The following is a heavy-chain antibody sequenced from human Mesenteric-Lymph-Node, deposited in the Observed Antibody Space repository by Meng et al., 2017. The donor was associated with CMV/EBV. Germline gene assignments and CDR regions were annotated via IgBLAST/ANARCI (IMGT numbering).Heavy chain of an antibody. CDR1: GGTFSSYT. CDR3: AGGIAAAGSRWFDP. V-gene: IGHV1-69*02. Sequence: QVQLVQSGAEVKKPGSSVKVSCKASGGTFSSYTIRWVRQAHGKGLEWMGRSIPILGIANYAQKFQGRVTITADKSTSTAYMELSSLRSEDTAVYYCAGGIAAAGSRWFDPWGQGTLVTVSS. D-gene: IGHD6-13*01. J-gene: IGHJ5*02. CDR2: SIPILGIA.